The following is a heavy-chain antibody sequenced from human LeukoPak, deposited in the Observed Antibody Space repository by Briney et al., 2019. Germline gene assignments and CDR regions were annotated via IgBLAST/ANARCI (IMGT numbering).Heavy chain of an antibody. D-gene: IGHD6-25*01. CDR3: ARASGGYFDY. CDR1: GFTFSSYW. CDR2: IKEDGSEK. J-gene: IGHJ4*02. V-gene: IGHV3-7*01. Sequence: PGGSLRLSCAASGFTFSSYWMSWVCQAPGMGLELVANIKEDGSEKYYVDSVKGRFTISRDNARNSLYLQLNSLRAGDTAVYYCARASGGYFDYWGQGTLATVSS.